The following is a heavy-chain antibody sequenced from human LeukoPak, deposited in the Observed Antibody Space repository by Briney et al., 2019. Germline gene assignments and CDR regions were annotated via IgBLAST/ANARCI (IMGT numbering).Heavy chain of an antibody. CDR2: IIPIFGTA. V-gene: IGHV1-69*13. J-gene: IGHJ4*02. D-gene: IGHD3-22*01. Sequence: SVKVSCKASGGTFSSYAISWVRQAPGQGLEWMGGIIPIFGTANYAQKFQGRVTITADESTSTAYMELSSLRSEDTAVYYCARHYDSSGYSLDYWGQGTLVTVSS. CDR3: ARHYDSSGYSLDY. CDR1: GGTFSSYA.